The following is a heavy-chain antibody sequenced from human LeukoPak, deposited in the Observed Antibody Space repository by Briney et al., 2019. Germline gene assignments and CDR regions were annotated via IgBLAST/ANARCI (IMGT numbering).Heavy chain of an antibody. CDR2: ITSSSSYI. D-gene: IGHD2-15*01. Sequence: PGGSLRLSCGASGFTFSSYNMNWVRQAPGKGREWVSSITSSSSYIYYTDSVKGRFTISRDNAKNSLYLLMNSLRVEDTAVYYCARRSCSGGSCYPDYWGQGILVTVSS. CDR3: ARRSCSGGSCYPDY. V-gene: IGHV3-21*01. J-gene: IGHJ4*02. CDR1: GFTFSSYN.